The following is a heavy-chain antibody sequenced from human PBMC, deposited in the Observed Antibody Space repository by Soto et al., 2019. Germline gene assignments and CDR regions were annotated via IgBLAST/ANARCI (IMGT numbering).Heavy chain of an antibody. CDR2: ISAYNGNT. V-gene: IGHV1-18*04. CDR3: ARKPDCSSTSCYLGLGGNWFDP. Sequence: AASVKVSFKASGYTFTSYGISWVRQAPGQGLEWMGWISAYNGNTNYAQKLQGRVTMTTDTSTSTAYMELRSLRSDDTAVYYCARKPDCSSTSCYLGLGGNWFDPWGQGTLVTVSS. CDR1: GYTFTSYG. J-gene: IGHJ5*02. D-gene: IGHD2-2*01.